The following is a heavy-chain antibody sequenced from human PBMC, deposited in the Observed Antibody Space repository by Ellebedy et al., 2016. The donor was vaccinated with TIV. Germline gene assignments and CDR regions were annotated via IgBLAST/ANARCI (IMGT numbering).Heavy chain of an antibody. CDR1: GFTFDDYT. J-gene: IGHJ4*02. D-gene: IGHD3-3*01. V-gene: IGHV3-43*01. CDR2: IYSGGST. Sequence: GGSLRLSCAASGFTFDDYTMHWVRQAPGKGLEWVSVIYSGGSTYYADSVKGRFTISRDNAKNSLYLQMNSLRAEDTAVYYCARDFYDFWSGYYYSYFDYWGQGTLVTVSS. CDR3: ARDFYDFWSGYYYSYFDY.